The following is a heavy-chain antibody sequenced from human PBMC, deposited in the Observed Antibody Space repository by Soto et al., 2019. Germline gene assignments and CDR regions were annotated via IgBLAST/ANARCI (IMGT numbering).Heavy chain of an antibody. V-gene: IGHV2-70*04. CDR3: ARMFHCSGGTCPFDY. CDR2: IDWDDDK. J-gene: IGHJ4*02. CDR1: GFSLSTSGMR. D-gene: IGHD2-15*01. Sequence: FGPKLVNPTQTLTLTCTFSGFSLSTSGMRVSWIRQPPGKALEWLARIDWDDDKFYNTSLKTRLTISKDSSKNQVVLTMTNMDPVDTATYYCARMFHCSGGTCPFDYWGQRALGTVSS.